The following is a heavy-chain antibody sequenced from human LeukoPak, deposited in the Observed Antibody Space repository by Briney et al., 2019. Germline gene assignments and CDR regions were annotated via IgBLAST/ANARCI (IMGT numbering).Heavy chain of an antibody. V-gene: IGHV3-23*01. CDR2: ISGSGGST. D-gene: IGHD6-19*01. J-gene: IGHJ4*02. CDR3: ARDWDIAVAFFDC. CDR1: GCTFSSYA. Sequence: GGSLTLSCVASGCTFSSYAMSWVRQAPGKGLEWVSTISGSGGSTYYADSVKGRFTISRDNSKNTLYLQLNSLRAEDTAVYYCARDWDIAVAFFDCWGQGTLVTVSS.